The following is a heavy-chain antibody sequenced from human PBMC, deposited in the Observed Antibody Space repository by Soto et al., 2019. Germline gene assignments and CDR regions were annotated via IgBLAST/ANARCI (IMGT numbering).Heavy chain of an antibody. J-gene: IGHJ6*02. CDR3: ARMRYYDFWSGYYGGFGMDV. Sequence: SETLSLTGAVYVGSFSGYYWSWIRQRPGKWLAWIGEINHSGSTNYNPSLKSRVTISVDASKNQFSLKLSSVTAADTAVYYCARMRYYDFWSGYYGGFGMDVWGQGTTVTVSS. CDR1: VGSFSGYY. V-gene: IGHV4-34*01. D-gene: IGHD3-3*01. CDR2: INHSGST.